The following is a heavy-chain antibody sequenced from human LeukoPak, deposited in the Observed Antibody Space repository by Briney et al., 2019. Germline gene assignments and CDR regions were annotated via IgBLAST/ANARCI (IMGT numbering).Heavy chain of an antibody. CDR2: IYHSGST. V-gene: IGHV4-59*11. CDR3: ARTGTNYYYYYYMDV. D-gene: IGHD1-7*01. J-gene: IGHJ6*03. CDR1: GGSISSHY. Sequence: SETLSLTCTVSGGSISSHYWSWIRQPPGKGLEWIGYIYHSGSTNYNPSLKSRVTISVDTSKNQFSLKLSSVTAADTAVYYCARTGTNYYYYYYMDVWGKGTTVTVSS.